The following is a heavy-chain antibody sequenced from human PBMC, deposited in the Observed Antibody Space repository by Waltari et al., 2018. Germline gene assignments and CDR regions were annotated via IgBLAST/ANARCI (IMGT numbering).Heavy chain of an antibody. D-gene: IGHD6-19*01. CDR3: ARGRSSGWYDY. V-gene: IGHV4-34*01. Sequence: QVQLQQWGAGLLKPSETLSLTCAVYGGSFSGYYWSWSRQPPGKGREWIGEINHSGSTNYNPSLKSRVTISVDTSKNQFSLKLSSVTAADTAVYYCARGRSSGWYDYWGQGTLVTVSS. CDR2: INHSGST. CDR1: GGSFSGYY. J-gene: IGHJ4*02.